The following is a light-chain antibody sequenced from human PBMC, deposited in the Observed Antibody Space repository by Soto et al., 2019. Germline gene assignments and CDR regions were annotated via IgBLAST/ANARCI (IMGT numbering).Light chain of an antibody. J-gene: IGKJ5*01. V-gene: IGKV3-15*01. Sequence: EIVMTQFPATLSLSPGERATLSCRASEVVTTNLAWSQQKPGQAPRLLIYGASTRAAGIPGRFSGSGSGTQFSLTLSRLQSEDFAVYYWKQDSNWRPITFGQGTRLEIK. CDR1: EVVTTN. CDR3: KQDSNWRPIT. CDR2: GAS.